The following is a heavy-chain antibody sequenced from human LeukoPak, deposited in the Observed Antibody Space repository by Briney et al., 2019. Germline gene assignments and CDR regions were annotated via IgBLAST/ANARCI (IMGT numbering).Heavy chain of an antibody. CDR1: GYTFTNYW. Sequence: GESLKISCKGSGYTFTNYWIGWVRQMPGKGLEWMGIIYPGDSDTRYSPSFQGQVTISADKSISTAYLQWRSLQTSDTAIYYCARLLAAATAHYFDYGGQGTRVTVSS. J-gene: IGHJ4*02. CDR2: IYPGDSDT. CDR3: ARLLAAATAHYFDY. V-gene: IGHV5-51*01. D-gene: IGHD6-13*01.